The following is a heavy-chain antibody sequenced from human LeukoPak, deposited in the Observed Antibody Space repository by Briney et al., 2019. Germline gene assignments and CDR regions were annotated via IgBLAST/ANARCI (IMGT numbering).Heavy chain of an antibody. Sequence: GGSLRLSCAASGFTFSNYAMHWVRQAPGKGLEYVSAISSNGGSTYYANSVKGRFTISRDNSKNTLYLQMGSLRAEDMAVYYCARGLDGSCGALGYWGQGTLVTVSS. CDR1: GFTFSNYA. D-gene: IGHD1-26*01. J-gene: IGHJ4*02. CDR3: ARGLDGSCGALGY. V-gene: IGHV3-64*01. CDR2: ISSNGGST.